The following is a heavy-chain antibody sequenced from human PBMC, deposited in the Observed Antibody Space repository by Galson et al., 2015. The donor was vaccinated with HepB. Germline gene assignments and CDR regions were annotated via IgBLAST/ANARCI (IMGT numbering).Heavy chain of an antibody. V-gene: IGHV5-51*01. J-gene: IGHJ3*02. D-gene: IGHD2/OR15-2a*01. CDR1: GYSFTNYW. CDR2: IYPGDSDS. Sequence: QPGAEVKEPGASLKISCKGSGYSFTNYWIDWVRQMPGKGLEWMGIIYPGDSDSKYSPSFQGQVTISADKSINTAYLQWSSLKASDTAIYYCARRSSKAFDIWGQGTMVTVSS. CDR3: ARRSSKAFDI.